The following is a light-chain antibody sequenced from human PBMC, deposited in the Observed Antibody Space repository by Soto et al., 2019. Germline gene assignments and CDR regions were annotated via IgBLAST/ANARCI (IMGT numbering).Light chain of an antibody. J-gene: IGLJ2*01. V-gene: IGLV1-40*01. CDR3: SSYGGSNNLV. CDR1: SSNIGAGYP. CDR2: GNN. Sequence: QSVLTQPPSVSGAPGQRVTISCTGSSSNIGAGYPVHWYQHLPGTAPKRLISGNNNRPSGVPDRFSGSKSGNTASLTVSGLQAEDEADYYCSSYGGSNNLVFGGGTKLTVL.